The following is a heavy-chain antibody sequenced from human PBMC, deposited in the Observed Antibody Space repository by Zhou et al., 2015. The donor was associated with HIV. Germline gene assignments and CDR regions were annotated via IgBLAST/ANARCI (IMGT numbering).Heavy chain of an antibody. CDR3: ARGAYYYGSGRGETKYYFDY. CDR2: IIPIFGTA. J-gene: IGHJ4*02. V-gene: IGHV1-69*12. Sequence: QVQLVQSGAEVKKPGSSVKVSCKASGGTFSSYAISWVRQAPGQGLEWMGGIIPIFGTANYAQKFQGRVTITADESTSTAYMELSSLRSEDTAVYYCARGAYYYGSGRGETKYYFDYWGQGTLVTVSS. CDR1: GGTFSSYA. D-gene: IGHD3-10*01.